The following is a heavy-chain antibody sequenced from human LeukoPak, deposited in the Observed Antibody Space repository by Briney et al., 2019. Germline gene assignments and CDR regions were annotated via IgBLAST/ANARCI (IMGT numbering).Heavy chain of an antibody. CDR3: ARGDPYCSSTSCYLPVDY. V-gene: IGHV3-33*01. CDR2: IWYDGSNK. D-gene: IGHD2-2*01. CDR1: GFTFSSYG. J-gene: IGHJ4*02. Sequence: GGSLRLSCTASGFTFSSYGMHWVRQAPGKGLEWVAVIWYDGSNKYYADSVKGRFTISGDNSKNTLYLQMNSLRAEDTAVYYCARGDPYCSSTSCYLPVDYWGQGTLVTVSS.